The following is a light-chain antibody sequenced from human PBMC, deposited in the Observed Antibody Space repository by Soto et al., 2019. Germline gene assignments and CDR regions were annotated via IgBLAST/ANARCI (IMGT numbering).Light chain of an antibody. CDR2: AAS. CDR1: QSISGY. V-gene: IGKV1-39*01. Sequence: DIQMTQSPSSLSASVGDRVTITCRASQSISGYLNWYQQKPGKAPNLLIYAASSLESGVPSRFSGSGSGTDFTLTITSLQPEDFATYYCQQSYSTPLTFGGGTRVEIK. CDR3: QQSYSTPLT. J-gene: IGKJ4*01.